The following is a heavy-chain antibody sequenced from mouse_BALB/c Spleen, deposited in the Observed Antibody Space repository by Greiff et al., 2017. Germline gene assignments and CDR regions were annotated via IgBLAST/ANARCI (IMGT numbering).Heavy chain of an antibody. CDR2: IRSKSNNYAT. J-gene: IGHJ4*01. Sequence: EVMLVESGGGLVQPKGSLKLSCAASGFTFNTYAMNWVRQAPGKGLEWVARIRSKSNNYATYYADSVKDRFTISRDDSQSMLYLQMNNLKTEDTAMYYCVRHPYDAMDYWGQGTSVTVSS. CDR3: VRHPYDAMDY. V-gene: IGHV10-1*02. CDR1: GFTFNTYA.